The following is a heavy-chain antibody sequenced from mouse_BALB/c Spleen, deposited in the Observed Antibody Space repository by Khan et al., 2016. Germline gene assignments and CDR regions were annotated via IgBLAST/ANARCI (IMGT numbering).Heavy chain of an antibody. CDR2: ITYSGYT. D-gene: IGHD1-1*01. CDR1: GYSITSDYA. CDR3: ATSGNYFDY. V-gene: IGHV3-2*02. J-gene: IGHJ2*01. Sequence: EAQLQESGPGLVKPSQSLSLTCTVTGYSITSDYAWNWIRQFPGNKLEWMGYITYSGYTSYNPSLKSRISITRDTSKNQFFLQLNSVTTEDTATYYCATSGNYFDYWGQGTTLTVSS.